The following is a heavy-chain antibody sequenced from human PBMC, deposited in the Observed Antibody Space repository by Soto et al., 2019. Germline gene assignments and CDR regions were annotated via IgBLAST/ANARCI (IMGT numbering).Heavy chain of an antibody. D-gene: IGHD5-12*01. J-gene: IGHJ6*02. CDR2: ISTYNGDT. Sequence: QVQLVQSGAEVKKPGASVKVSCKASGYTFTRSGISWVRQAPGQGLEWMGWISTYNGDTNYAQTFQGRVTMTTDTPTSTVTMEVGSLRSDDTAVYYCAREGVAPYYYYGMDVWGQGTPVTVSS. CDR1: GYTFTRSG. CDR3: AREGVAPYYYYGMDV. V-gene: IGHV1-18*01.